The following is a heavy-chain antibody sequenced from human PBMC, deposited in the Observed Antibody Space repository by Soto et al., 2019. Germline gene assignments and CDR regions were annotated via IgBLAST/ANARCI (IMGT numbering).Heavy chain of an antibody. V-gene: IGHV1-8*01. J-gene: IGHJ6*02. Sequence: QVQLVQSGAEVKKPGASVKVSCKASGYTFTSYDINWVRQATGQGLEWMGWMNPNSGNTGYAQKFQGRVTMTRNTSISTDYMELSSLRSEDTAVYYCARRYSSSWYQFYYYYGMDVWGQGTTVTVSS. CDR3: ARRYSSSWYQFYYYYGMDV. CDR2: MNPNSGNT. CDR1: GYTFTSYD. D-gene: IGHD6-13*01.